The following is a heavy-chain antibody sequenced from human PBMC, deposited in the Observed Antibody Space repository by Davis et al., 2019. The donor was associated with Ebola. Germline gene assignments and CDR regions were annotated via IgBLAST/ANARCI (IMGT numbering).Heavy chain of an antibody. CDR2: ISGSGGST. CDR3: AKDKNYDFWSGYPHDAFDI. Sequence: PGGSLRLSCAASGFTFSSYAMSWVRQAPGKGLEWVSGISGSGGSTYYADSVKGRFTITRDNSKNTLYLQMNSLRAEDTATYDCAKDKNYDFWSGYPHDAFDIWGQGTMVTVSS. D-gene: IGHD3-3*01. J-gene: IGHJ3*02. CDR1: GFTFSSYA. V-gene: IGHV3-23*01.